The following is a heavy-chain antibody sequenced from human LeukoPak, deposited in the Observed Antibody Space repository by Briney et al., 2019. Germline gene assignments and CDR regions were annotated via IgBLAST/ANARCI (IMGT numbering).Heavy chain of an antibody. Sequence: ASVKVSCKASGYTFTSYGISWVRQAPGRGLEWMGWISAYNGNTNYAQKLQGRVTMTTDTSTSTAYMELRSLRSDDTAVYYCARATSGSYKGPFDYWGQGTLVTVSS. V-gene: IGHV1-18*01. CDR3: ARATSGSYKGPFDY. D-gene: IGHD1-26*01. CDR2: ISAYNGNT. CDR1: GYTFTSYG. J-gene: IGHJ4*02.